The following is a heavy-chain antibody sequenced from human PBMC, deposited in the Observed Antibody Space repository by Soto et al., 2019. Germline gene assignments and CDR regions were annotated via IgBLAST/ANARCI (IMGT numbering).Heavy chain of an antibody. V-gene: IGHV1-3*05. CDR2: SNAGNGDT. CDR3: ARDRGYTYGYWGWFDP. D-gene: IGHD5-18*01. Sequence: QVHFVQSGAEEKKPGASVKVSCKASGYTVTDSAIHWVRQAPGQRLEWMGWSNAGNGDTKYAQKFQGRVTITRDTSANTAYMELSSLTSEDTAEYYCARDRGYTYGYWGWFDPWGQGTLVTVSS. J-gene: IGHJ5*02. CDR1: GYTVTDSA.